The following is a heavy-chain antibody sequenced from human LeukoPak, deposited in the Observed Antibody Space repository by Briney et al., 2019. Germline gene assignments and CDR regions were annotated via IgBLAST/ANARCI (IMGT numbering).Heavy chain of an antibody. V-gene: IGHV3-23*01. J-gene: IGHJ4*02. D-gene: IGHD3-10*01. Sequence: GGSLRLSCAASGFTFSSYAMSWVRQAPGKGLEWVSAISGSGGSTYHADSVKGRFTISRDNSKNTLYLQMNSLRAEDTAVYYCANNVLLWFGEFYWGQGTLVTVSS. CDR3: ANNVLLWFGEFY. CDR2: ISGSGGST. CDR1: GFTFSSYA.